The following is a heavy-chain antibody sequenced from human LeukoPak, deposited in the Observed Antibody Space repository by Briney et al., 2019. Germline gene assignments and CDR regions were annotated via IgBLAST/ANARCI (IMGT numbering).Heavy chain of an antibody. J-gene: IGHJ6*02. D-gene: IGHD4-17*01. Sequence: ASVKVSCKASGYTFTGYYMHWVRQAPGQGLEWMGWINPNSGGTNYAQKFQGWVTMTRDTSISTAYMELSRLRSDDTAVYYCARAHGSMTTAHMDVRGQGTTVTVSS. CDR3: ARAHGSMTTAHMDV. CDR2: INPNSGGT. V-gene: IGHV1-2*04. CDR1: GYTFTGYY.